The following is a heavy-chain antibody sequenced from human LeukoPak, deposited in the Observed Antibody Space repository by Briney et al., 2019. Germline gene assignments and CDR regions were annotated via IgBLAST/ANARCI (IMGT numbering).Heavy chain of an antibody. D-gene: IGHD3-10*01. CDR3: AKELTLVRGVIIINAFEI. V-gene: IGHV3-23*01. J-gene: IGHJ3*02. CDR2: ISSSGTST. Sequence: GRSLRLSCAASGFTFDDYAMHWVRQAPGKGLEWVSGISSSGTSTYYADSVKGRFTISRDNSKNTLFLQVNSLRAEDTAVYYCAKELTLVRGVIIINAFEIWGQGTMVTVSS. CDR1: GFTFDDYA.